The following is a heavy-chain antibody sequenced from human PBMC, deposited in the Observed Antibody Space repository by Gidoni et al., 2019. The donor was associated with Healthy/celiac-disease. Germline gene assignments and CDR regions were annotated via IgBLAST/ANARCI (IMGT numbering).Heavy chain of an antibody. CDR2: ITPTFGTA. CDR3: ARDKQDYSESRGYYYTLDY. V-gene: IGHV1-69*01. J-gene: IGHJ4*02. CDR1: AGSFNSYA. D-gene: IGHD3-22*01. Sequence: QVQLVQSGAGVKRPGPSVKVSCEAPAGSFNSYAVSWVRQALGQGLEWMGGITPTFGTANYAQKFQGRVTITADDSTRTAYMELTSLRSEDTAVYYCARDKQDYSESRGYYYTLDYWGQGTLVTVSS.